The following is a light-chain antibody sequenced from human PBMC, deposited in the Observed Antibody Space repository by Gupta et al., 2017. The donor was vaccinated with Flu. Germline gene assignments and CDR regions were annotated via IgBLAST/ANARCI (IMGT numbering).Light chain of an antibody. V-gene: IGLV1-40*01. CDR2: ADN. CDR1: SNIGAGFD. J-gene: IGLJ1*01. CDR3: QSYDSSLSTFV. Sequence: SNIGAGFDVHWYRQLPGTVPKLLMFADNIRPSGVPDRFSVAKSGTSGSLAITGLQAEDEADYYCQSYDSSLSTFVFGTGTKVTVL.